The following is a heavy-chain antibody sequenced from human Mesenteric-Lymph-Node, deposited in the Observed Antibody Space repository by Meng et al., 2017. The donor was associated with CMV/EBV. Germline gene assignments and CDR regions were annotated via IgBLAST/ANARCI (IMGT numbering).Heavy chain of an antibody. V-gene: IGHV4-39*07. CDR2: IYYSGST. CDR3: ARMIFGVVSMDV. Sequence: SETLSLTCTVSGGSISSSSYYWGWIRQPPGKGLEWIGSIYYSGSTYYNPSLKSRVTISVDTSKNQFSLKLSSVTAADTAVYYCARMIFGVVSMDVWGQGTTVTVSS. D-gene: IGHD3-3*01. J-gene: IGHJ6*02. CDR1: GGSISSSSYY.